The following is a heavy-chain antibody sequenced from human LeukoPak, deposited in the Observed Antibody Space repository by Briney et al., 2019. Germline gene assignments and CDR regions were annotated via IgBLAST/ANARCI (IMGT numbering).Heavy chain of an antibody. CDR3: ARSRNDKGSTGPSGAFDI. CDR2: IYYSGST. CDR1: GGSISSGGYY. D-gene: IGHD1-1*01. Sequence: SQTLSLTCTVSGGSISSGGYYWSWIRQHPGQGLEWIGYIYYSGSTYYNPSLKSRVTISVDTSKNQFSLKLSSVTAADTAVYYCARSRNDKGSTGPSGAFDIWGQGTMVTVSS. V-gene: IGHV4-31*03. J-gene: IGHJ3*02.